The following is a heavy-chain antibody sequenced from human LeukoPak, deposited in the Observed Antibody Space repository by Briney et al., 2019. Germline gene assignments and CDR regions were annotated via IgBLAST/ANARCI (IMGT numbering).Heavy chain of an antibody. CDR3: ATPLDYGDFYYHYGMDV. V-gene: IGHV1-69*04. CDR1: GYTFTSYG. J-gene: IGHJ6*02. CDR2: IIPILGIA. D-gene: IGHD4-17*01. Sequence: GASVKVSCKASGYTFTSYGISWVRQAPGQGLEWMGRIIPILGIANYAQKFQGRVTITADKSTSTAYMELSSLRSEDTAVYYCATPLDYGDFYYHYGMDVWGQGTTVTVSS.